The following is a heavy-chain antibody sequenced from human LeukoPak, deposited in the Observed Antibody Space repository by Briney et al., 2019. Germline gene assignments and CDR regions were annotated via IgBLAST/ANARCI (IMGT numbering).Heavy chain of an antibody. V-gene: IGHV4-39*07. CDR1: GGSISSNIHY. CDR2: VYYSGTT. J-gene: IGHJ4*02. Sequence: PSETLSLTCTVSGGSISSNIHYWAWIRQPPGKGLECIGTVYYSGTTSYNPSLKSRVTISLDTSKSQFSLKLISLTAADTAVYYCARARFSDYSSSPTPYYFDFWGQGTLVTVSS. D-gene: IGHD4-11*01. CDR3: ARARFSDYSSSPTPYYFDF.